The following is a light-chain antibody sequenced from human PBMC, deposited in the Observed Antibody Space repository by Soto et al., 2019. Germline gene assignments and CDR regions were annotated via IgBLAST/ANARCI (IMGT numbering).Light chain of an antibody. J-gene: IGKJ4*01. V-gene: IGKV1-39*01. CDR2: GAS. Sequence: DIQMTQSPSSLSASIGDRVTITCRASQNIRNYLNWYQQKSGKAPKLLIYGASSLQRGVPSRFSGSGSGTDFTLTISSLESEDFATYYCQQGNSGLTFGGGTRWIS. CDR1: QNIRNY. CDR3: QQGNSGLT.